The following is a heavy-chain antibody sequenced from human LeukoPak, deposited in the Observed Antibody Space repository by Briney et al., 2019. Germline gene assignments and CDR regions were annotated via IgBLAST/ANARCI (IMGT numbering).Heavy chain of an antibody. Sequence: PSETLSLTCTVSGGSISSGSYYWSWIRQPAGKGLEWIGRIYTSGSTNYNPSLKSRVTISVDTSKNQFSLKLSSVTAADTAVYYCATEPSSIAARPDSDAFDIWGQGTMVTVSS. D-gene: IGHD6-6*01. V-gene: IGHV4-61*02. CDR1: GGSISSGSYY. CDR2: IYTSGST. CDR3: ATEPSSIAARPDSDAFDI. J-gene: IGHJ3*02.